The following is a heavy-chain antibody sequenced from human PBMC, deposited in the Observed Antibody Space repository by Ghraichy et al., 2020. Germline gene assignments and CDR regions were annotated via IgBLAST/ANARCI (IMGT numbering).Heavy chain of an antibody. CDR3: ARDQEYTYGLTPRYYFGMDV. Sequence: LSLTCAVSGFTFGTYGMHWVRQAPGKGLEWVSLIWYDGSNQYYADSVKGRFTISRDNSNNTLYLEMNSLRVEDTAVYYCARDQEYTYGLTPRYYFGMDVWGPGTTVTVSS. V-gene: IGHV3-33*01. CDR2: IWYDGSNQ. CDR1: GFTFGTYG. J-gene: IGHJ6*02. D-gene: IGHD5-18*01.